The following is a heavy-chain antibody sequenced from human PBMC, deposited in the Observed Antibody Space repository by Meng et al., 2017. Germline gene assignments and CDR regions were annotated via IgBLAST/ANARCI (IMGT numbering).Heavy chain of an antibody. V-gene: IGHV1-69*05. CDR3: ARSIRTPDAFDI. D-gene: IGHD1-14*01. Sequence: SVKVSYKASGGTFSSYAISWVRQAPGQGLEWMGGIIPIFGTANYAQKFQGRVTITTDESTSTAYMELSSLRSEDTAVYYCARSIRTPDAFDIWGQGTMVTVSS. J-gene: IGHJ3*02. CDR1: GGTFSSYA. CDR2: IIPIFGTA.